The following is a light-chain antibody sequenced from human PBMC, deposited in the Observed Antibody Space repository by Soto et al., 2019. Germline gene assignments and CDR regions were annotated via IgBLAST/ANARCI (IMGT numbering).Light chain of an antibody. CDR3: SSYTASTTLV. Sequence: QSALTQPASVSGSPGQSITISCTGTSSDVGGYNFVSWYQHHPGEAPKLMIYDVTNRPSGVSNRFSASKSGNTASLTISGLQAEDEADYYCSSYTASTTLVFGGGTKLTVL. J-gene: IGLJ2*01. V-gene: IGLV2-14*03. CDR1: SSDVGGYNF. CDR2: DVT.